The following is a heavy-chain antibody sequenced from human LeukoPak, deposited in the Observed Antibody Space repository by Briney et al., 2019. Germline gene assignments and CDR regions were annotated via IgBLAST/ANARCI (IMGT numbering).Heavy chain of an antibody. CDR3: ARDGGLQSHFDY. D-gene: IGHD5-24*01. Sequence: PSETLSLTCSVFGDSFNEYYWNWVRQPPGKGLQWIGYIYHNGNSNYNPSLKGRLTISVDTAKNQFSLKLTSVTAADTAVYYCARDGGLQSHFDYWGQGALVTVSS. CDR2: IYHNGNS. J-gene: IGHJ4*02. V-gene: IGHV4-59*01. CDR1: GDSFNEYY.